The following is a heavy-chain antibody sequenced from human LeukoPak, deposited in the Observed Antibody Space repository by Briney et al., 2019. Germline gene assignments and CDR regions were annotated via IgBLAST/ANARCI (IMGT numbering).Heavy chain of an antibody. V-gene: IGHV4-61*08. CDR3: ARAASYSSGWYRDYYYYYMDV. D-gene: IGHD6-19*01. CDR2: IYYSGST. J-gene: IGHJ6*03. CDR1: GGSISSGGYS. Sequence: SETLSLTCAVSGGSISSGGYSWSWIRQPPGKGLEWIGYIYYSGSTNYNPSLKSRVTISVDTSKNQFSLKLSSVTAADTAVYYCARAASYSSGWYRDYYYYYMDVWGKGTTVTISS.